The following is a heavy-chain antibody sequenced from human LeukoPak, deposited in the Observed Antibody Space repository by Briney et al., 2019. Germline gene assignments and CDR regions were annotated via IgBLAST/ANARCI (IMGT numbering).Heavy chain of an antibody. V-gene: IGHV3-74*01. CDR3: VRDYYGSGFDP. CDR2: INSDGSST. CDR1: GFTFSTYW. Sequence: GGSLRPSFAASGFTFSTYWMHWVGQAPGKGRVWVSRINSDGSSTSYADSVKGRFTISRDNAKNTLYLQMNSLRAEDTAVYYCVRDYYGSGFDPWGQGTLVTVSS. D-gene: IGHD3-10*01. J-gene: IGHJ5*02.